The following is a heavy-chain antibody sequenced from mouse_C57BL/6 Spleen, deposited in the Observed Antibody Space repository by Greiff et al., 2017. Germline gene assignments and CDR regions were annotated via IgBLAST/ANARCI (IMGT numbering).Heavy chain of an antibody. CDR2: ISSGSSTI. D-gene: IGHD1-1*01. V-gene: IGHV5-17*01. J-gene: IGHJ2*01. CDR3: ARQYYGSSYYFDY. CDR1: GFTFSDYG. Sequence: EVMLVASGGGLVKPGGSLKLSCAASGFTFSDYGMHWVRQAPEKGLEWVAYISSGSSTIYYADTVKGRFTISRDNAKNTLFLQMTSLRSEDTAMYYCARQYYGSSYYFDYGGQGTTLTVSS.